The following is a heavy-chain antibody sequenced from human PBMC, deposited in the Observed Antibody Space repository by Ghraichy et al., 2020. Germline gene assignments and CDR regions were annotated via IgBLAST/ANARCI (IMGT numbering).Heavy chain of an antibody. V-gene: IGHV4-59*08. CDR3: ARHPAASARDYYYYGMDV. D-gene: IGHD5-18*01. J-gene: IGHJ6*02. CDR2: IYYSGST. Sequence: SQTLSLTCTVSGGSISSYYWSWIRQPPGKGLEWIGYIYYSGSTNYNPSLKSRVTISVDTSKNQFSLKLSSVTAADTAVYYCARHPAASARDYYYYGMDVWGQGTTVTVSS. CDR1: GGSISSYY.